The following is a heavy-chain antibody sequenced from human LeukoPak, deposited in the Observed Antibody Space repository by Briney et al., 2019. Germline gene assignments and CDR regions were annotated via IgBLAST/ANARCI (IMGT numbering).Heavy chain of an antibody. V-gene: IGHV1-8*01. Sequence: ASVKVSCKASGYTFTSYDINWVRQATGQGLEWMGWMNPNSGNTGYAQKFQGRVTITRNTSISTAYMELSSLGSEDTAVYYCARGVTTVTTNWFDPWGQGTLVTVSS. J-gene: IGHJ5*02. CDR3: ARGVTTVTTNWFDP. CDR2: MNPNSGNT. D-gene: IGHD4-17*01. CDR1: GYTFTSYD.